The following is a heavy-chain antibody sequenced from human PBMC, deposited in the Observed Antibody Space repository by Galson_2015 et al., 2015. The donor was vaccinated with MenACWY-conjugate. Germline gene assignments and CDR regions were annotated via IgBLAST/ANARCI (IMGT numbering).Heavy chain of an antibody. CDR1: GFTFRSSW. D-gene: IGHD2-21*01. J-gene: IGHJ3*01. Sequence: SLRLSCAASGFTFRSSWLTEVRQAPGKGLERVANIKQDGRVKQYVDSVKDRFTICRDSARNSLYLQMNSMRAEDAAVYNCARDLTPRVDLWCDAGDCWGRGTIVTGTS. CDR2: IKQDGRVK. CDR3: ARDLTPRVDLWCDAGDC. V-gene: IGHV3-7*03.